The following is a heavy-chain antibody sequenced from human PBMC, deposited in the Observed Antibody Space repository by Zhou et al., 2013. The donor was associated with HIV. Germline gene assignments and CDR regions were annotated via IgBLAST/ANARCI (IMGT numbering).Heavy chain of an antibody. CDR2: INHSGST. D-gene: IGHD6-19*01. V-gene: IGHV4-34*01. Sequence: QVQLQQWGAGLLKPSETLSLTCAVYGGSFSGYYWSWIRQPPGKGLEWIGEINHSGSTNYNPSLKSRVTISVDTSKNQFSLKLSSVTAADTAVYYCARAHSSPNWFDPWGQGTLVTVSS. CDR1: GGSFSGYY. CDR3: ARAHSSPNWFDP. J-gene: IGHJ5*02.